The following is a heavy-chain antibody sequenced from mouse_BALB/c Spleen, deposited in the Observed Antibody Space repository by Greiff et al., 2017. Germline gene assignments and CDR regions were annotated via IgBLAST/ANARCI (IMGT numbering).Heavy chain of an antibody. J-gene: IGHJ4*01. CDR2: IWAGGST. V-gene: IGHV2-9*02. CDR1: GFSLTSYG. CDR3: ARGGITTVVATGAMDY. D-gene: IGHD1-1*01. Sequence: QVQLKESGPGLVAPSQSLSITCTVSGFSLTSYGVHWVRQPPGKGLEWLGVIWAGGSTNYNSALMSRLSISKDNSKSQVFLKMNSLQTDDTAMYYCARGGITTVVATGAMDYWGQGTSVTVSS.